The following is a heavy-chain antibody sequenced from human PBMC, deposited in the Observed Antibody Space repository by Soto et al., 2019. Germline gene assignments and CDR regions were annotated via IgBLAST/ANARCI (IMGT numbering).Heavy chain of an antibody. CDR3: ARAPTRERRRTYFDY. Sequence: QVQLVESGGDVVQPGRSLRLSCVASGFTFSNYPMHWVRQAPGKGLEWVALISYDGTNKYHADSVKGRLTISRDNSKNTLYLQMDSLRAEETAVYYCARAPTRERRRTYFDYWGQGTLVTVSS. D-gene: IGHD1-1*01. V-gene: IGHV3-30-3*01. CDR2: ISYDGTNK. CDR1: GFTFSNYP. J-gene: IGHJ4*02.